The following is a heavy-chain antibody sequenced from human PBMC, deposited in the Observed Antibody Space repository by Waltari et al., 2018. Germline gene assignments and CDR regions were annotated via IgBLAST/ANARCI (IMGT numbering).Heavy chain of an antibody. J-gene: IGHJ4*02. Sequence: QVQLVEAGGGVVQPGRSLRLSCAASGLNLSSYGRNGVRQAPGKGLAWLAVIWYDGSNKYYSDSVKGRFTISRDNSKNTLYLQMNSLRSEDTAVYYRATSPVVNSDYWGQGTLVTVSS. CDR2: IWYDGSNK. CDR1: GLNLSSYG. D-gene: IGHD2-15*01. CDR3: ATSPVVNSDY. V-gene: IGHV3-33*01.